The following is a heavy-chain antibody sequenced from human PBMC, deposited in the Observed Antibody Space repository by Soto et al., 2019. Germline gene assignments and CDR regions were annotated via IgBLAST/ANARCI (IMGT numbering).Heavy chain of an antibody. V-gene: IGHV4-34*01. Sequence: SETLSLTCAVYGGSFSVYYWSWIRQPPGKGPEWIGEINHSGRTNYNPSLKSRVTISVDTSKNQFSLKLSSVTAADTAVYYCARSKPVLLWFGESPYFDYWGQGTLVT. CDR1: GGSFSVYY. D-gene: IGHD3-10*01. CDR2: INHSGRT. CDR3: ARSKPVLLWFGESPYFDY. J-gene: IGHJ4*02.